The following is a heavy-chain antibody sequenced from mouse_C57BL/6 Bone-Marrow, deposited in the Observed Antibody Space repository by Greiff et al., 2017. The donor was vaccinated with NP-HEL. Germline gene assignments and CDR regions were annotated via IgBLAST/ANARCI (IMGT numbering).Heavy chain of an antibody. CDR1: GYTFTSYW. CDR2: IHPNSGST. J-gene: IGHJ1*03. D-gene: IGHD4-1*01. CDR3: ASGNWAGWYFDV. V-gene: IGHV1-64*01. Sequence: QVQLQQPGAELVKPGASVKLSCKASGYTFTSYWMHWVKQRPGQGLEWIGMIHPNSGSTNYNEKFKSKATLTVDKSSSTAYMQLSSLTSEDSAVYYCASGNWAGWYFDVWGTGTTVTVSS.